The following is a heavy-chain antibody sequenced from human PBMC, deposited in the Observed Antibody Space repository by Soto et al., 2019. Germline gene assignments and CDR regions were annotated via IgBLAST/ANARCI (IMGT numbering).Heavy chain of an antibody. CDR3: ADDAISTMIVVIMNLDY. J-gene: IGHJ4*02. CDR2: ISGSGGST. CDR1: GFTFSSYA. V-gene: IGHV3-23*01. Sequence: GGSLRLSCAASGFTFSSYAMNWVRQAPGKGLEWVSVISGSGGSTYYADSVKGRFTISSVNSKNTLYLQMNSLRAEDTAVYYCADDAISTMIVVIMNLDYWGQGALVTVSS. D-gene: IGHD3-22*01.